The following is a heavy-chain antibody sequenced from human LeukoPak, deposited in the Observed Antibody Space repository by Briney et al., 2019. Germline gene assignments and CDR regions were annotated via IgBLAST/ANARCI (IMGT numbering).Heavy chain of an antibody. V-gene: IGHV3-30*04. CDR2: ISYDGSNT. CDR3: ARAERGGYSGYDYGMDL. D-gene: IGHD5-12*01. J-gene: IGHJ6*04. CDR1: GFTFSTYA. Sequence: PGGSLRLPCAASGFTFSTYAMHWVRQAPGKGLECVSVISYDGSNTYYADSVKGRFTISRDNSKNTLYLQMNSLRAEDTAVYYCARAERGGYSGYDYGMDLWGKGTTVTVSS.